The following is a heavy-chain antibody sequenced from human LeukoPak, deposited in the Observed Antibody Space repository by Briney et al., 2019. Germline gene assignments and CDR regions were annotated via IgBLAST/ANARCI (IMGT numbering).Heavy chain of an antibody. CDR2: ISGSGGST. CDR3: AKDLGYFDWLLQPFDY. J-gene: IGHJ4*02. V-gene: IGHV3-23*01. Sequence: GGSLGLSCAASGFTFSSYAMSWVRQAPGKGLELVSAISGSGGSTYYADSVKGRFTISRDNSKNTLYLQMNSLRAEDTAVYYCAKDLGYFDWLLQPFDYWGQGTLVTVSS. D-gene: IGHD3-9*01. CDR1: GFTFSSYA.